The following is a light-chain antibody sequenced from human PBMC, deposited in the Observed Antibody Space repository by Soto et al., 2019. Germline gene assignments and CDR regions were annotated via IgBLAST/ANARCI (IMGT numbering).Light chain of an antibody. V-gene: IGLV1-40*01. CDR3: AAWDDTLGGRWM. CDR2: GNR. Sequence: QSVLTQPPSVSGAPGQRVTLSCTGNSSNLGAGYDVHWYQQLPGAAPKLVIFGNRNRPSGVPERFSGSKSGTSASLAITGLQAEDEADYYCAAWDDTLGGRWMSGGGTKVTVL. J-gene: IGLJ3*02. CDR1: SSNLGAGYD.